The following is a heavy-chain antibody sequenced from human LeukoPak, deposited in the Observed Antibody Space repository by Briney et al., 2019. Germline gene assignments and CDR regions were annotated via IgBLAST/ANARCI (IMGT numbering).Heavy chain of an antibody. D-gene: IGHD1-26*01. J-gene: IGHJ5*01. CDR3: ARDRGGTYSQFDS. CDR1: GGSISTYY. Sequence: PSETLSLTCTVSGGSISTYYWSWIRQPPGKGLEWIGYIYNSGSTNYNPSLKSRVTISLDTSKHQFSLKLSSVTAADTAVYYCARDRGGTYSQFDSWGQGTLVTVSS. CDR2: IYNSGST. V-gene: IGHV4-59*01.